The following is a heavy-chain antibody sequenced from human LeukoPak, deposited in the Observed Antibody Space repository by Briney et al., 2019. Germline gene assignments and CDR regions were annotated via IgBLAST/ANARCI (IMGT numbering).Heavy chain of an antibody. CDR2: IKQDGGEK. J-gene: IGHJ2*01. CDR1: GLTFSSYW. D-gene: IGHD6-19*01. Sequence: GGSLRLSCVASGLTFSSYWMSWVRQAPGKGLEWVANIKQDGGEKYYVDSVKGRFTISRDNAKSSLYLQMNSLRADDTADYCARRIAGTGTGGYFEPWGRGTLVSVSS. CDR3: ARRIAGTGTGGYFEP. V-gene: IGHV3-7*01.